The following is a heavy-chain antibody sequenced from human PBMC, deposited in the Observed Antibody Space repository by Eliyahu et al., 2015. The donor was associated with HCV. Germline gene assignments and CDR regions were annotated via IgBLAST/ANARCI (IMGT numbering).Heavy chain of an antibody. D-gene: IGHD6-13*01. CDR2: IYYSGST. Sequence: QVQLQESGPGLVKPSQTLSLTCTVPGGSISSGGYYWSWXRQHPGKGLEWIGYIYYSGSTYYNPSLKSRVTISVDTSKNQFSLKLSSVTAADTAVYYCARGEVRYSSSWYQDYWGQGTLVTVSS. CDR3: ARGEVRYSSSWYQDY. CDR1: GGSISSGGYY. V-gene: IGHV4-31*03. J-gene: IGHJ4*02.